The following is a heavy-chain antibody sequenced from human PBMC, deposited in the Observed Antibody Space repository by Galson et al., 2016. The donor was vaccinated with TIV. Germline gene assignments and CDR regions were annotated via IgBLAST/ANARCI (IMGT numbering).Heavy chain of an antibody. CDR2: ISYDGSN. V-gene: IGHV3-30-3*01. J-gene: IGHJ4*02. CDR1: GFTFNSYP. D-gene: IGHD1-20*01. CDR3: ARTLTSYYFDY. Sequence: SLRLSCAASGFTFNSYPMNWVRQAPGKGLEWVAVISYDGSNHADSVKGRFTISRDKSKNTPFLQMNSLRPEDTAVYYCARTLTSYYFDYWCQGTLVTVSS.